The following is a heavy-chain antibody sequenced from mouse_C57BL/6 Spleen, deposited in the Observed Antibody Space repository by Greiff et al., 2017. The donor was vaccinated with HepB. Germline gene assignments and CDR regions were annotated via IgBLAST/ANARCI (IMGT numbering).Heavy chain of an antibody. CDR1: GFSLTSYG. V-gene: IGHV2-2*01. Sequence: VMLVESGPGLVQPSQSLSITCTVSGFSLTSYGVHWVRQSPGKGLEWLGVIWSGGSTDYNAAFISRLSISKDNSKSQVFFKMNSLQADDTAIYYCARSMVTTWDYAMDYWGQGTSVTVSS. J-gene: IGHJ4*01. CDR3: ARSMVTTWDYAMDY. CDR2: IWSGGST. D-gene: IGHD2-3*01.